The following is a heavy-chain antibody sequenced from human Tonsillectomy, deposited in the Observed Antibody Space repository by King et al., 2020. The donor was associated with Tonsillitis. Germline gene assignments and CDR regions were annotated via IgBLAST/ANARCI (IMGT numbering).Heavy chain of an antibody. J-gene: IGHJ4*02. CDR1: GFTFHTFA. D-gene: IGHD4-17*01. CDR2: ISGSGSDT. Sequence: VQLVESGGGLLQPGGSLRLSCTASGFTFHTFAMTWVRQAPGKGLEWVSTISGSGSDTYYADSVKGRFTISRVNSNKILYLQMNGLSAEDTALYYCAKNKWMTTIIPRPDSWGQGTLVTVAS. CDR3: AKNKWMTTIIPRPDS. V-gene: IGHV3-23*04.